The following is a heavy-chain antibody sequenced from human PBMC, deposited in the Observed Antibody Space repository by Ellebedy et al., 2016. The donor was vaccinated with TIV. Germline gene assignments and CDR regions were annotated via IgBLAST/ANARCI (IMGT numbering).Heavy chain of an antibody. Sequence: SETLSLTXTVSGGSISSGGYYWSWIRQHPGKGLEWIGYIYYSGSTYYNPSLKSRVTISVDTSKNQFSLKLSSVTAADTAAYYCARADLWFGDTELNDWGQGTLVTVSS. CDR2: IYYSGST. V-gene: IGHV4-31*03. CDR1: GGSISSGGYY. J-gene: IGHJ4*02. D-gene: IGHD3-10*01. CDR3: ARADLWFGDTELND.